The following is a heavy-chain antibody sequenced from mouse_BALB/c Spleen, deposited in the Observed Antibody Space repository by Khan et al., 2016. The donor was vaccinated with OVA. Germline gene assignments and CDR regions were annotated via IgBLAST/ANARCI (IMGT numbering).Heavy chain of an antibody. CDR2: IYTYTGEP. V-gene: IGHV9-3-1*01. Sequence: QIQLVQSGPELKKPGETVKISCKASGYTFTNYGMNWVKQAPGKGLKWMGWIYTYTGEPTSSDDFKGRFAFSLESSACTAYLQINNLTNEETATNFCARGSSRAMDYWGQGTSVTVSS. J-gene: IGHJ4*01. D-gene: IGHD1-1*01. CDR1: GYTFTNYG. CDR3: ARGSSRAMDY.